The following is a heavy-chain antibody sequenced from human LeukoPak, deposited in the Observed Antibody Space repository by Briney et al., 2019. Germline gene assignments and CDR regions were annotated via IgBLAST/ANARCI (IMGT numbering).Heavy chain of an antibody. J-gene: IGHJ5*02. CDR2: INHSGST. CDR3: AREGSSWYLGYPPQAHPRWFDP. Sequence: SETLSLTCAVYGGSFSGYYWSWIRQPPGKGLEWIGEINHSGSTNYNPSLKSRVTISVDTSKNQFSLKLSSVTAADTAVYYCAREGSSWYLGYPPQAHPRWFDPWGQGTLVTVSS. V-gene: IGHV4-34*01. CDR1: GGSFSGYY. D-gene: IGHD6-13*01.